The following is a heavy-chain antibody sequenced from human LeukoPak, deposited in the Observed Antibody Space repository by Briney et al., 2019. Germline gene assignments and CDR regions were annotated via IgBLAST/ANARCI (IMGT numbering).Heavy chain of an antibody. CDR3: ARGPKVPTPAYYFDY. J-gene: IGHJ4*02. D-gene: IGHD2-2*01. CDR2: LSGSGAST. Sequence: GGSLRLSCAASGFSFSTYAMTWVRQAPGKGLEWVSALSGSGASTFYADSVKGRFTISRDNSKNTLYLQMNSLRAEDTAVYYCARGPKVPTPAYYFDYWGQGTLVTVSS. V-gene: IGHV3-23*01. CDR1: GFSFSTYA.